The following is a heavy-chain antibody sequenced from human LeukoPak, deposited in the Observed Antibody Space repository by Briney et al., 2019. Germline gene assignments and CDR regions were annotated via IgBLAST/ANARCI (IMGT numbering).Heavy chain of an antibody. CDR1: GFTFSSHD. CDR3: ARDPPPFWTGYSFQYYGMDV. CDR2: ISSSSGTI. D-gene: IGHD3/OR15-3a*01. J-gene: IGHJ6*02. Sequence: GGSLRLSCAASGFTFSSHDMNWVRQAPGKGLEWVSHISSSSGTIYCVDSVKGRFTISRDNAKNSLFLQMNSLRDEDTAVYYCARDPPPFWTGYSFQYYGMDVWGQGPRSPTP. V-gene: IGHV3-48*02.